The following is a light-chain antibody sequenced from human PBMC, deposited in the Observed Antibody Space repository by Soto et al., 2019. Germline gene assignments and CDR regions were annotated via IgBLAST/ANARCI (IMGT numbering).Light chain of an antibody. CDR2: RNN. J-gene: IGLJ3*02. Sequence: QAVVTQPPSASGTPGQRVTISCSGSTSNIGTNTVNWYQQLPGRAPKLLMYRNNQRPSGVPDRFSGSKSGTSASLAISGLQSEDEADYYCAAWDDNLIGVVFGGGTKLTVL. CDR3: AAWDDNLIGVV. V-gene: IGLV1-44*01. CDR1: TSNIGTNT.